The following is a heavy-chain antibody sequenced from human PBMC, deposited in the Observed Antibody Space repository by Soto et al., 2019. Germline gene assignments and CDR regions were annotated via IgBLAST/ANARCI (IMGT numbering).Heavy chain of an antibody. CDR2: ISSGSGSK. D-gene: IGHD2-2*01. V-gene: IGHV3-21*01. Sequence: EVQLVESGGGLVKPGGSLRQSCVGSGFTFTNYNMDWVRQAPGKGLEWVSSISSGSGSKSYADSVRGRFTVSSDNAKNSLYLEMDSLRVEDTAAYYCATRVRCRGTGCPPTFQHLGQGTLVTVSS. CDR3: ATRVRCRGTGCPPTFQH. CDR1: GFTFTNYN. J-gene: IGHJ1*01.